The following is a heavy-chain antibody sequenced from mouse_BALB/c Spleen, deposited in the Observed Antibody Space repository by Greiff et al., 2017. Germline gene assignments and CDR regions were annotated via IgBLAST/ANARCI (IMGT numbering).Heavy chain of an antibody. V-gene: IGHV5-9-4*01. D-gene: IGHD1-1*01. CDR2: ISSGGSYT. J-gene: IGHJ2*01. CDR1: GFTFSSYA. Sequence: EVKVEESGGGLVKPGGSLKLSCAASGFTFSSYAMSWVRQSPEKRLEWVAEISSGGSYTYYPDTVTGRFTISRDNAKNTLYLEMSSLRSEDTAMYYCARDYGSSYFDYWGQGTTLTVSS. CDR3: ARDYGSSYFDY.